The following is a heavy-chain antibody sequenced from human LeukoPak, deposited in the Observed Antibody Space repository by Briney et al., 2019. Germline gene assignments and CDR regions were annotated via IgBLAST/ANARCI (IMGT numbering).Heavy chain of an antibody. CDR2: MNPNSGNT. CDR1: GYTFTSYD. CDR3: ARALLVVAATGDWFDS. V-gene: IGHV1-8*01. D-gene: IGHD2-15*01. Sequence: GASVKVSCKASGYTFTSYDINWVRQATGQGLEWMGWMNPNSGNTGYAQKLQGRVTMTTDTSTSTAYMELRSLRSDDTAVYYCARALLVVAATGDWFDSWGQGTLVTVSS. J-gene: IGHJ5*01.